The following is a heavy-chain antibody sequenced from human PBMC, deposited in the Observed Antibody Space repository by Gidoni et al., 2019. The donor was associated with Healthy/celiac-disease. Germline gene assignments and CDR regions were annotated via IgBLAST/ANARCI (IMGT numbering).Heavy chain of an antibody. Sequence: EVQLLESGGGLVQPGGSLRLSCAASGFTFSSYAMSWVRQAPGKGLEWVSAIGGSGGSTYYADSVKGRFTISRDNSKNTLYLQMNSLRAEDTAVYYCAKDVLRFLEWLIPILGVNYGMDVWGQGTTVTVSS. CDR1: GFTFSSYA. D-gene: IGHD3-3*01. CDR2: IGGSGGST. V-gene: IGHV3-23*01. CDR3: AKDVLRFLEWLIPILGVNYGMDV. J-gene: IGHJ6*02.